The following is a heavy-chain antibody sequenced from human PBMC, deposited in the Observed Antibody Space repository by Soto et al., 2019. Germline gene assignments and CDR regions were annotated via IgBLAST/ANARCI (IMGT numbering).Heavy chain of an antibody. CDR2: INPNSGGT. Sequence: GASVKVSCKASGYSFTGYYMHWVRQAPGQGLEWMGWINPNSGGTNYAQKFQGWVTMTRDTSISTAYMELSGLRSDDTAVYYCARGVHSSSSTYYYYGMDVWGQGTTVTVSS. CDR1: GYSFTGYY. D-gene: IGHD6-6*01. J-gene: IGHJ6*02. CDR3: ARGVHSSSSTYYYYGMDV. V-gene: IGHV1-2*04.